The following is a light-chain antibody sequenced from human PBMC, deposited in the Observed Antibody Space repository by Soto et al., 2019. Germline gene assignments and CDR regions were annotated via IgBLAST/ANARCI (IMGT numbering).Light chain of an antibody. CDR1: SSNIGSNS. J-gene: IGLJ2*01. CDR3: ASWDDSLNALV. CDR2: SNN. V-gene: IGLV1-44*01. Sequence: QSVLTQPPSASGTPGQRVTISCSGSSSNIGSNSVNWYQQLPGTAPKLLIYSNNQGPSGVPGRFSGSRSGNSASLAISGLQPEDEAHYYCASWDDSLNALVFGGGTTLTVL.